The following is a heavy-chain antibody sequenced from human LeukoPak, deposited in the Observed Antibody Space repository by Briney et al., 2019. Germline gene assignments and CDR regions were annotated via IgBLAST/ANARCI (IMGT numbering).Heavy chain of an antibody. D-gene: IGHD5/OR15-5a*01. V-gene: IGHV4-34*03. J-gene: IGHJ6*03. CDR1: GGSFSGYY. CDR2: INHSGST. Sequence: SETLSLTCAVYGGSFSGYYWSWIRQPPGKGLEWIGEINHSGSTNYNPSLKSRVTISVDTSKNQFSLKLSSVTAADTAVYYCTVYPAGGRYYYYYMDVWGKGTSVTVSS. CDR3: TVYPAGGRYYYYYMDV.